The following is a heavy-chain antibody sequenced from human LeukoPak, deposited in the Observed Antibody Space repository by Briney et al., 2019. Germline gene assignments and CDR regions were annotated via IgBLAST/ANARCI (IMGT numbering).Heavy chain of an antibody. V-gene: IGHV1-8*01. CDR3: ARGRYYDFWSGYFVNWFDP. Sequence: ASVKVSCKASGYTFTSYDINWVRQATGQGLEWMGWMNPNSGNTGYAQKFQGRVTMTRNTSISTAYMELSSLRSEDTAVYYCARGRYYDFWSGYFVNWFDPWGQGTLVTASS. D-gene: IGHD3-3*01. CDR1: GYTFTSYD. J-gene: IGHJ5*02. CDR2: MNPNSGNT.